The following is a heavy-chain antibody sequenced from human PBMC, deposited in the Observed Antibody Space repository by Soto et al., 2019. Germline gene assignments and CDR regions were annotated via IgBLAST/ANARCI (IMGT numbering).Heavy chain of an antibody. D-gene: IGHD3-3*01. J-gene: IGHJ4*02. Sequence: ASVKVSCKASGGTFSSYAISWVRQAPGQGLEWMGGIIPIFGTANYAQKFQGRVTITTDKSTSTAYMELRSLRSEDTAVYYCAREGIFDVAHVDYWGQGTLVTVSS. CDR2: IIPIFGTA. V-gene: IGHV1-69*05. CDR1: GGTFSSYA. CDR3: AREGIFDVAHVDY.